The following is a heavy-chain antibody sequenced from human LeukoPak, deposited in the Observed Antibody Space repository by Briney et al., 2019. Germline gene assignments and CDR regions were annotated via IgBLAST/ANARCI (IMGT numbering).Heavy chain of an antibody. J-gene: IGHJ4*02. V-gene: IGHV3-11*04. CDR1: GFTFSDYS. Sequence: GGSLSLSCAASGFTFSDYSMSWIRQAPGKGLEWFLYISSSGSTIYYAYSVKVRFTISRDNAKDSLYLQMNSLRAEDTAVYYCARDLTEYYYDSSGYHGGDYWGQGTLVTVSS. CDR3: ARDLTEYYYDSSGYHGGDY. D-gene: IGHD3-22*01. CDR2: ISSSGSTI.